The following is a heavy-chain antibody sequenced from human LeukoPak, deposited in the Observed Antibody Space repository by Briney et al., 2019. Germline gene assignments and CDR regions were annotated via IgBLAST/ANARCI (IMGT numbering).Heavy chain of an antibody. CDR3: ARALDGAVAPRDYYYYMDV. Sequence: PGGSLRLSCAASGFTFSSYWMSWVRQAPGKGLEWVANIKQDGSEKYYVDSVKGRFTISRDNAKNSLYLQMNSLRAEDTAVYYCARALDGAVAPRDYYYYMDVWGKGTTVTVSS. V-gene: IGHV3-7*01. D-gene: IGHD6-19*01. CDR1: GFTFSSYW. J-gene: IGHJ6*03. CDR2: IKQDGSEK.